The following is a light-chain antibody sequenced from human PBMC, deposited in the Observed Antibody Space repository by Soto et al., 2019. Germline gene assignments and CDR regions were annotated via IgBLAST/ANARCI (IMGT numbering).Light chain of an antibody. CDR1: QGIGDY. J-gene: IGKJ3*01. V-gene: IGKV1-27*01. CDR3: QKYNSVPFT. Sequence: DIQMTQSPSSLSASVGDRVTITCRASQGIGDYLAWYQQRPGRVPRLLIFGAPTLQSGVPSRFSGSGSGTDFTLTISSLQPEDVATYYCQKYNSVPFTFGPGTKVNIK. CDR2: GAP.